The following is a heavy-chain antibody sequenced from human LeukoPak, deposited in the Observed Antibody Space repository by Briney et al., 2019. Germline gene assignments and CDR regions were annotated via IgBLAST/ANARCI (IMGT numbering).Heavy chain of an antibody. D-gene: IGHD2-21*02. CDR3: ARDRPVTPGFDY. V-gene: IGHV1-46*01. Sequence: ASVKVSCKASGYTFTSYYMHWVRQAPGQGLEWMGIINPSGGSTSYAQKFQGRVTMTRDMSTSTVYMELSSLRSEDTAVHYCARDRPVTPGFDYWGQGTLVTVSS. CDR2: INPSGGST. CDR1: GYTFTSYY. J-gene: IGHJ4*02.